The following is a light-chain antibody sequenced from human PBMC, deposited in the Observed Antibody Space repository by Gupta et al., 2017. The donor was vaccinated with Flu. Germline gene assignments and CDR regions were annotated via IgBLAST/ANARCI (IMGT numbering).Light chain of an antibody. CDR1: QGISSY. CDR2: AAS. J-gene: IGKJ4*01. Sequence: GRVTITCRASQGISSYLAWYQQKPGKAPKLLIYAASTLQSGVPSRFSGSGSGTDFTLTISCLQSEDFATYYCQQYYSYPALTFGGGTKVEIK. CDR3: QQYYSYPALT. V-gene: IGKV1-8*01.